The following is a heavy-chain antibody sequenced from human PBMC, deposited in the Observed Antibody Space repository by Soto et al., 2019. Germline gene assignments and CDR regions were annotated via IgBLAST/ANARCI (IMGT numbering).Heavy chain of an antibody. D-gene: IGHD3-3*01. CDR3: ALLRFLEWPDY. J-gene: IGHJ4*02. Sequence: QIILKESGPTLVKLTQTLTLTCTFSGFPLSTSGVGVGWIRQPPGKALESLALIYWDDDKRYSPSLKSSLTITKDTPKNQVVLTMTNMDPVDTATYSCALLRFLEWPDYWGQGPLVTVSS. CDR2: IYWDDDK. CDR1: GFPLSTSGVG. V-gene: IGHV2-5*02.